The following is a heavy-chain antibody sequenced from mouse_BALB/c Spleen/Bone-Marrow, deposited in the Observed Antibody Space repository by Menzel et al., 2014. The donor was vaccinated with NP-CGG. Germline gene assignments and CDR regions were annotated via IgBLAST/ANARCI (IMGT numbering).Heavy chain of an antibody. V-gene: IGHV1-18*01. CDR3: AIYYSDYPVMDY. CDR2: FNPNNGVT. D-gene: IGHD1-1*01. J-gene: IGHJ4*01. CDR1: GYTFTDYT. Sequence: EEKLMESGPELVKPGASVKISCKTSGYTFTDYTMHWVKQSHGKSLEWIGGFNPNNGVTIYNQKFKGKATLTVDKSSSTAYMELRSLTSEDSAVYYCAIYYSDYPVMDYWGQGTSVAVSS.